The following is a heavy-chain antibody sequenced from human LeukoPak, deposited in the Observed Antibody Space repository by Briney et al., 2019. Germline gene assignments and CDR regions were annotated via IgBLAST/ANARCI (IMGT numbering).Heavy chain of an antibody. D-gene: IGHD3-22*01. CDR3: ARRQGSYFDTSGYYYG. Sequence: GGSLTLSCAASGFTFSSYWMSWVRQAPGKGLEWVANIKQDGSEKYYVDSVKGRFTISRDNAKNSLYLQMNSLRAEDTAVYYCARRQGSYFDTSGYYYGWGQGTLVTVSS. J-gene: IGHJ4*02. V-gene: IGHV3-7*03. CDR1: GFTFSSYW. CDR2: IKQDGSEK.